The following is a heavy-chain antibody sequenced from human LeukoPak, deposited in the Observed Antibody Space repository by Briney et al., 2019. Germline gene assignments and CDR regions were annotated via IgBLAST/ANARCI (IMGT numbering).Heavy chain of an antibody. CDR3: ARVRPYCTNGVCYSFYYFDY. Sequence: SEXXSLTCTVSGGSISSSSYYGGWIRQPAGKGLEWIGRIYNSGSTNYNPSLNSRVTMSVDTSTNQFSLKLSSVTAADTAVYYCARVRPYCTNGVCYSFYYFDYWGQGTLVTVSS. CDR1: GGSISSSSYY. J-gene: IGHJ4*02. CDR2: IYNSGST. D-gene: IGHD2-8*01. V-gene: IGHV4-61*02.